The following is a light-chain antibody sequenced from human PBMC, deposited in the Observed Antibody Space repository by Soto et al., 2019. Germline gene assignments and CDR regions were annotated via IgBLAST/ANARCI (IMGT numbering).Light chain of an antibody. CDR1: GSDVGGYDY. V-gene: IGLV2-14*01. J-gene: IGLJ1*01. CDR2: EVT. CDR3: SSYTSSSTYG. Sequence: QSVLTQPASVSGSPGQSITTSCTGTGSDVGGYDYVSWYQHHPGKAPKVMIYEVTNRPSGVSNRFSGSKSGNTASLTISGLLAEDEADYYCSSYTSSSTYGFGTGTKVTVL.